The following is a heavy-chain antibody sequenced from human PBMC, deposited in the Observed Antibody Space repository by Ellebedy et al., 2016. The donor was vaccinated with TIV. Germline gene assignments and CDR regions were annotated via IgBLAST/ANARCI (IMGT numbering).Heavy chain of an antibody. V-gene: IGHV3-11*01. J-gene: IGHJ6*02. Sequence: GESLKISCAASGFTFNDYYMSWVRQAPGRGLEWLSYMSSSGRTIYYADSVKGRFTISRDNAKNSLYLQMNSPRAEDTAVYYCARDGVVVNATNYHGMDVWGQGTTVTVSS. D-gene: IGHD2-21*01. CDR2: MSSSGRTI. CDR3: ARDGVVVNATNYHGMDV. CDR1: GFTFNDYY.